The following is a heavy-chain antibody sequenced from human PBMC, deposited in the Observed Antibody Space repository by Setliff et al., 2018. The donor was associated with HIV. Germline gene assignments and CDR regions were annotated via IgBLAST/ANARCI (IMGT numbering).Heavy chain of an antibody. CDR2: ISPTGNT. V-gene: IGHV4-59*03. J-gene: IGHJ4*02. Sequence: SETLSLTCSVSGASISSYYWSWIRQPPGKGLEWIGYISPTGNTNYNPSLKSRVIISTDTSKNQFSLNVRSVTAADTAVYFCAKSSPSIGYISDHWGQGTLVTV. CDR3: AKSSPSIGYISDH. CDR1: GASISSYY. D-gene: IGHD5-12*01.